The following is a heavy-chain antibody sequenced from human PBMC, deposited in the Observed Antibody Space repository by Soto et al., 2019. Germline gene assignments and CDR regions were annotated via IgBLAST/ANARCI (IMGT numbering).Heavy chain of an antibody. D-gene: IGHD2-15*01. J-gene: IGHJ4*02. Sequence: EVQLVESGGGLVQPGGALRLSCAAAGFTFSSSSMHWVRQAPGKGLVWVSHISTDGSTTSYANSVRGRFTISRDNAENTLYLQMNSLRAEDTAVYYCLSGYCSGATCFYCGQGTLVTVSS. CDR2: ISTDGSTT. CDR1: GFTFSSSS. V-gene: IGHV3-74*01. CDR3: LSGYCSGATCFY.